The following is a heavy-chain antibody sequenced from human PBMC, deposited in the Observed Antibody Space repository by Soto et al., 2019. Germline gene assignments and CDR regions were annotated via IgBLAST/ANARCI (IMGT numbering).Heavy chain of an antibody. D-gene: IGHD6-13*01. CDR3: ARVRIAAAGTTPYYYYGMDV. V-gene: IGHV2-70*11. CDR1: GFSLSTSGMC. J-gene: IGHJ6*02. Sequence: SGPTLVNPTQTLTLTCTFSGFSLSTSGMCVSWIRQPPGKALEWLARIDWDDDKYYSTSLKTRLTISKDTSKNQVVLTMTNMDPVDTATYYCARVRIAAAGTTPYYYYGMDVWGQGTTVTVS. CDR2: IDWDDDK.